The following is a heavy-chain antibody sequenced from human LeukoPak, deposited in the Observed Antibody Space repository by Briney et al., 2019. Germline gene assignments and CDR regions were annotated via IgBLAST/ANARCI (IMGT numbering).Heavy chain of an antibody. V-gene: IGHV4-30-2*01. CDR2: IYHSGST. CDR3: ARVYLYFFDY. J-gene: IGHJ4*02. CDR1: GGSISRNSFS. D-gene: IGHD2-8*01. Sequence: SETLSLTCAVSGGSISRNSFSWNWIRQPPGKGLEWIGDIYHSGSTYYNPSLESRVTISIDRSKNQFSLKLRSVTAADTAVYYCARVYLYFFDYWGQGTLVTVSS.